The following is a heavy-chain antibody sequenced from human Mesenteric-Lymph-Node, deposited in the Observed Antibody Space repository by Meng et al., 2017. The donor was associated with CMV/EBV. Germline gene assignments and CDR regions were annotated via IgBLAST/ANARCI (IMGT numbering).Heavy chain of an antibody. CDR3: ARPHYYGSGSSPWFDP. J-gene: IGHJ5*02. V-gene: IGHV4-39*01. D-gene: IGHD3-10*01. CDR2: IYYSGSS. Sequence: QLQLQASGPGLVKPSETLSLTCTVSGGSISISSYYWVWIRQPPGKGLEWIGSIYYSGSSYYNPSLRSRVTISVDTSKNQFSLKLSSVTAADTAVYYCARPHYYGSGSSPWFDPWGQGTLVTVSS. CDR1: GGSISISSYY.